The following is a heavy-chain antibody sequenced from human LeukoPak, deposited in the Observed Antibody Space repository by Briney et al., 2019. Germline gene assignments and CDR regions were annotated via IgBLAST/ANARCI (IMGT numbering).Heavy chain of an antibody. V-gene: IGHV4-4*07. CDR2: IYTSGST. Sequence: SETLSLTCTVSGGSISNYYWSWIRQPAGKGLEWIGRIYTSGSTSYNPSLKSRVTISVDTSKNQFSLKLSSVTAADTAVYYCAIGHYDSSGYPDWFDPWGQGTLVTVSS. D-gene: IGHD3-22*01. CDR1: GGSISNYY. CDR3: AIGHYDSSGYPDWFDP. J-gene: IGHJ5*02.